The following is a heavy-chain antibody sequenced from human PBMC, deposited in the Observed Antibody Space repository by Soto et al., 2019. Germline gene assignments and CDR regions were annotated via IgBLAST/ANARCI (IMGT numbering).Heavy chain of an antibody. CDR3: ARVAY. CDR1: GLTFRRVR. Sequence: GGSLRLSCESSGLTFRRVRMNWVRDVPGKGLGWVASISSACPETWYADSVKGRFIISRVHAQIPMSLQMNTLRPEDSAIYYCARVAYWGPGNKVTVSS. J-gene: IGHJ4*02. V-gene: IGHV3-21*01. CDR2: ISSACPET.